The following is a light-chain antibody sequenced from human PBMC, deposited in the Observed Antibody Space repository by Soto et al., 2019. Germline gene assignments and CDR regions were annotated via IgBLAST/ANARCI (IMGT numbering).Light chain of an antibody. CDR3: QQYDEWPLT. J-gene: IGKJ3*01. CDR1: QSVGRS. V-gene: IGKV3-15*01. Sequence: VLTQSPATLSVSPGEGATLSCRASQSVGRSLAWYQQKPGQTPRLLMFDSSTRATGIPAKFSGSGSGTEFTLTISSLQSEDFAIFYCQQYDEWPLTFVPGTKVEI. CDR2: DSS.